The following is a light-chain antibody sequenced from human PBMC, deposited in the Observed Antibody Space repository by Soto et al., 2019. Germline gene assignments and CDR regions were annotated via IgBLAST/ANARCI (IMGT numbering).Light chain of an antibody. CDR2: DAS. Sequence: DLQMTQSPSALSASVGDRVTITCQASQDINKNLIWYQQKPGKAPKLLIYDASDLETGVPSRFSGSGSGTGFNFTISSLQPEDFATYYCQQYESLPLTFGQGTRLEIK. V-gene: IGKV1-33*01. J-gene: IGKJ5*01. CDR1: QDINKN. CDR3: QQYESLPLT.